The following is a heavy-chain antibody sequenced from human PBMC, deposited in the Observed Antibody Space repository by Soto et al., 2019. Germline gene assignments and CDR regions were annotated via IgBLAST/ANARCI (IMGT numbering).Heavy chain of an antibody. CDR2: INHSGGT. CDR3: ARDRQYYHFWSGYQNEGPYDMDV. D-gene: IGHD3-3*02. CDR1: GGAFIGYY. V-gene: IGHV4-34*01. J-gene: IGHJ6*02. Sequence: ETLSLTCAVYGGAFIGYYCTWSGHSPGKGREWIVEINHSGGTNYNSSLKSRVTISVDTSKNQFSLILYSVTAADTAVYYCARDRQYYHFWSGYQNEGPYDMDVWGQGTTVTVSS.